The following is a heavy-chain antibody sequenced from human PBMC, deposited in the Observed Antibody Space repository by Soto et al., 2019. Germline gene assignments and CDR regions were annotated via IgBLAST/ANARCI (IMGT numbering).Heavy chain of an antibody. V-gene: IGHV1-18*01. J-gene: IGHJ6*03. CDR2: ISAYNGNT. Sequence: GASVKVSCKASGYTFTSYGISWVRQAPGQGLEWMGWISAYNGNTNYAQKLQGRVTMITDTSTSTAYMELRSLRSDDTAVYYCARCGGDCQYRYYYYMDVWGKGTTVTLSS. D-gene: IGHD2-21*01. CDR1: GYTFTSYG. CDR3: ARCGGDCQYRYYYYMDV.